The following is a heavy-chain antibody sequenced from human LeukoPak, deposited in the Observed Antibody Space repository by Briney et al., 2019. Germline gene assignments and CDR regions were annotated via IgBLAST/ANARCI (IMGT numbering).Heavy chain of an antibody. CDR2: IYYSGST. CDR1: GGSISSYY. CDR3: ARPGYSSSWTPVY. D-gene: IGHD6-13*01. Sequence: PSETLSLTCTVSGGSISSYYWGWIRQPPGKGLEWIGSIYYSGSTYYNPSLKSRVTVSVDTSKNQFSLKLSSVIAADTAVYYCARPGYSSSWTPVYWGQGTLVTVSS. V-gene: IGHV4-39*01. J-gene: IGHJ4*02.